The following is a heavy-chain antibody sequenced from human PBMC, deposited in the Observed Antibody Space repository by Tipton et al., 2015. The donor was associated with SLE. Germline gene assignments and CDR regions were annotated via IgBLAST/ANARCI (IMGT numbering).Heavy chain of an antibody. Sequence: GLVKPSETLSLTCSVSGGPISSYYWSWIRQPPGKGLEWIGYVYFTGSTNYSPSLGSRVSISIDKSKNQFSLKLRSVTAADTAVYYCARHGALRTYWYFDLWGRGTPVTVSS. CDR3: ARHGALRTYWYFDL. D-gene: IGHD3-16*01. J-gene: IGHJ2*01. CDR2: VYFTGST. CDR1: GGPISSYY. V-gene: IGHV4-59*08.